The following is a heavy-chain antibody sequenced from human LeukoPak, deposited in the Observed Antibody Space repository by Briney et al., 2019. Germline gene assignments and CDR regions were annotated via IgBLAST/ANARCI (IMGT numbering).Heavy chain of an antibody. D-gene: IGHD3-3*01. V-gene: IGHV3-23*01. CDR2: ISGSGGST. CDR3: TRLRITIFGVVMTPDYYYYMDV. CDR1: GFTFSSYA. J-gene: IGHJ6*03. Sequence: GGSLRLSCAASGFTFSSYAMSWVRQAPGKGLEWVSAISGSGGSTYYADSVKGRFTISRDNSKNTLYLQMNSLRAEDTAVYYCTRLRITIFGVVMTPDYYYYMDVWGKGTTVTVSS.